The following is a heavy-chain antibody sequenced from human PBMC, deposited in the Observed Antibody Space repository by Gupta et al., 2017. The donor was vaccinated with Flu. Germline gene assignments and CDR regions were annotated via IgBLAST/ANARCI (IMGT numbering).Heavy chain of an antibody. CDR1: GFTFSSYA. V-gene: IGHV3-23*01. J-gene: IGHJ3*02. D-gene: IGHD1-26*01. Sequence: EVQLLESGGGLVQPGGSLRLSCAASGFTFSSYAMSWVRQAPGKGLEWVSAISGSGGSTYYADSVKGRFTISRDNSKNTLYLQMNSLRAEDTAVYYCAGFLGGSYGAFDIWGQGTMVTVSS. CDR3: AGFLGGSYGAFDI. CDR2: ISGSGGST.